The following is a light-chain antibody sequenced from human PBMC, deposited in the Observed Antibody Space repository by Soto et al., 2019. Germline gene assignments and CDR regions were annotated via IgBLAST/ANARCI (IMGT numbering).Light chain of an antibody. CDR2: GAS. Sequence: EIVMTQSPATLSVSQGERATLSCRASQSISSDLAWYQQRPGQAPSLLIYGASTRPTGIPARFSGSGSGTEFTLTISSLQSEDVAVYYCQQYNKWPPRFTFGPGTKVEIK. CDR3: QQYNKWPPRFT. CDR1: QSISSD. J-gene: IGKJ3*01. V-gene: IGKV3-15*01.